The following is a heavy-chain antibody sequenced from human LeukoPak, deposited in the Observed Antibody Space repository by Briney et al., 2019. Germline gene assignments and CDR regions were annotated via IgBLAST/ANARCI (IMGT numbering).Heavy chain of an antibody. V-gene: IGHV4-34*01. D-gene: IGHD2-2*01. J-gene: IGHJ5*02. CDR1: GGSFSGYY. CDR2: INHSGST. CDR3: ARGLGPRFVVVPAAMNNWFDP. Sequence: SETLSLTCAVYGGSFSGYYWSWIRQPPGKGLEWIGEINHSGSTNYNPSLKSRVTISVDTSKNQFSLKLSSVTAADTAVYYCARGLGPRFVVVPAAMNNWFDPWGQGTLVTVSS.